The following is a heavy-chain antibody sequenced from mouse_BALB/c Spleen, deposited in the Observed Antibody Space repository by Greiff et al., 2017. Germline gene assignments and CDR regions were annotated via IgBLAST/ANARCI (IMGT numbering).Heavy chain of an antibody. CDR2: INPSNGRT. J-gene: IGHJ2*01. CDR3: ARRDYDYDVDAMDY. CDR1: GYTFTSYW. D-gene: IGHD2-4*01. Sequence: QVQLQQPGAELVKPGASVKLSCKASGYTFTSYWMNWVKQRPGQGLEWIGEINPSNGRTDYTEKFTSKATLTVDKSSSTAYMQLSSLTTEDSAVYYGARRDYDYDVDAMDYWGQGTTVTVSS. V-gene: IGHV1S81*02.